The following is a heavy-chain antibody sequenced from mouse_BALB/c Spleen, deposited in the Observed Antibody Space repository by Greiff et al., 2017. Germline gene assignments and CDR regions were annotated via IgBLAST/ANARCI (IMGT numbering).Heavy chain of an antibody. CDR1: GFTFSDYG. V-gene: IGHV5-15*02. J-gene: IGHJ4*01. Sequence: EVQVVESGGGLVQPGGSRKLSCAASGFTFSDYGMAWVRQAPGKGPEWVAFISNLAYSIYYADTVTGRFTISRENAKNTLYLEMSSLRSEDTAMYYCARLYYYAMDYWGQGTSVTVSS. CDR3: ARLYYYAMDY. CDR2: ISNLAYSI.